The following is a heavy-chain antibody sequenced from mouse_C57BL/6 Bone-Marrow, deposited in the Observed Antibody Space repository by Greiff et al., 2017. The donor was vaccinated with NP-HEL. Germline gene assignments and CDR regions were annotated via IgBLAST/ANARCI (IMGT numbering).Heavy chain of an antibody. CDR3: VRQYYGSSYWYFDV. CDR2: IRSKSNNYAT. Sequence: DAGGGLVQPKGSLTLSCAASGFSFNTYAMNWVRQAPGKGLEWVARIRSKSNNYATYYADSVKDRFTISRDDSESMLYLQMNNLKTEDTAMYYCVRQYYGSSYWYFDVWGTGTTVTVSS. V-gene: IGHV10-1*01. D-gene: IGHD1-1*01. CDR1: GFSFNTYA. J-gene: IGHJ1*03.